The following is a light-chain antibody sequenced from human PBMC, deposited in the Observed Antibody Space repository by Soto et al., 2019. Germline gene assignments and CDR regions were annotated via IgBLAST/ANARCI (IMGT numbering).Light chain of an antibody. V-gene: IGKV3-15*01. J-gene: IGKJ4*01. CDR1: HDISTY. Sequence: TQSPSLLSASVGDRVTITCRASHDISTYLAWYQQKPGQTPRLLIYDTSIRATGVPARFRGSASGTEFTLTITSLQSEDFAVYYCQHYANWPLTFGGGTRVESK. CDR3: QHYANWPLT. CDR2: DTS.